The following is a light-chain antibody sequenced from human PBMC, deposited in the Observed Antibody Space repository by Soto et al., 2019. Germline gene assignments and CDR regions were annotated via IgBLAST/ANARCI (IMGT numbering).Light chain of an antibody. CDR1: QTVAYTS. V-gene: IGKV3-20*01. CDR2: GTS. J-gene: IGKJ1*01. Sequence: EIVLTQSPGILSLSPGARATLSCRASQTVAYTSLAWYQQRPGQAPRLLIYGTSTWDTGTPDRFIGSGSGTAFTLTISRLEPEDFAVYYCQQYVTTPRTFGQGTKVE. CDR3: QQYVTTPRT.